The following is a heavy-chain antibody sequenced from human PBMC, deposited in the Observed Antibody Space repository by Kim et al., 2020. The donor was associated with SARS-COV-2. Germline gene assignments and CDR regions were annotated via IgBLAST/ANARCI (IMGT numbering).Heavy chain of an antibody. Sequence: GGSLRLSCAASGFTFSSYGMNWVRQAPGKGLEWISYMETRSGSVPYYADSVNGRLTISRENAKISLFLQMHRLRAEDTAVYYCARERSSGIDDIDVWSQGPAVTV. CDR2: METRSGSVP. V-gene: IGHV3-48*01. CDR3: ARERSSGIDDIDV. J-gene: IGHJ6*02. CDR1: GFTFSSYG. D-gene: IGHD6-25*01.